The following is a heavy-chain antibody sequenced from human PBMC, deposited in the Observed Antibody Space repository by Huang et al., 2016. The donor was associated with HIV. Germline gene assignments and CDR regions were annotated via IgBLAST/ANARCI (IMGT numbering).Heavy chain of an antibody. CDR2: IYYSGST. CDR3: ASASIAARRWFDP. D-gene: IGHD6-6*01. J-gene: IGHJ5*02. CDR1: GGSMSSYY. Sequence: QVQLQESGPGLVKPSETLSITCTVSGGSMSSYYWSWIRQPPGKGLEWIGYIYYSGSTNYNPSLKSRVTISVDTSKNQFSLRLSSVTAADTAVYYCASASIAARRWFDPWGQGSLVTVSS. V-gene: IGHV4-59*01.